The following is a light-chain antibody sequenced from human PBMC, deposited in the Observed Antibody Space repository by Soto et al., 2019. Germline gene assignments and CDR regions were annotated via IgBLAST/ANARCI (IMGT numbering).Light chain of an antibody. Sequence: QSALTQPASVSGSPGQSITISCTGTNSDIGAYDYVSWYQQHPGKAPKLMIWDVNNRPSGVSSRFSGSKSGNTASLTISGLQADDEADYYCSSYTPPSPLVFGGGTQLTVL. V-gene: IGLV2-14*01. CDR2: DVN. CDR3: SSYTPPSPLV. J-gene: IGLJ2*01. CDR1: NSDIGAYDY.